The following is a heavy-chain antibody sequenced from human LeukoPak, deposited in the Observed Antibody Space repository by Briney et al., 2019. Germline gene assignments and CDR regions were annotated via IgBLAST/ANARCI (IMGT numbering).Heavy chain of an antibody. Sequence: ASVKVSCKASGGTFSSYAISWVRQAPGQGLEWMGGIIPIFGTANYAQKFQGRVTITADESTSTAYMELSSLRSEDTAVYYCASVGSLNCSSTSCYEDYYYYGMDVWGQGTTVTVSS. J-gene: IGHJ6*02. D-gene: IGHD2-2*01. CDR3: ASVGSLNCSSTSCYEDYYYYGMDV. V-gene: IGHV1-69*13. CDR2: IIPIFGTA. CDR1: GGTFSSYA.